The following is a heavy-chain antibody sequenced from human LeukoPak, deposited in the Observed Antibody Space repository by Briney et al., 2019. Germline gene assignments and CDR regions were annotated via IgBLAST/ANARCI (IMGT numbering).Heavy chain of an antibody. CDR3: AGGPGFLFNH. Sequence: GGSLRLSCAASGFTFNYFWMSWVRQAPGKGLEWVANIKQDGSEKYYVDSVKGRFTISRDNAKNSLYLQMNSLRAEDTAVYYCAGGPGFLFNHCGQGTLVTVSS. D-gene: IGHD3-9*01. J-gene: IGHJ4*02. CDR2: IKQDGSEK. V-gene: IGHV3-7*01. CDR1: GFTFNYFW.